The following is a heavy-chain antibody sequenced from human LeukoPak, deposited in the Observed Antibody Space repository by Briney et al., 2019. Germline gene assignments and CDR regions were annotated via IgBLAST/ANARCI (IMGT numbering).Heavy chain of an antibody. CDR3: ARDGLPITIFGVVIGSAFDI. CDR1: GFTFSSYE. V-gene: IGHV3-48*03. Sequence: PGGSLRLSCAASGFTFSSYEMNWVRQAPGKGLEWVSYISRSGSTIYYADSVKGRFTISRDNAKNSLYLQMNSLRAEDTAVYYCARDGLPITIFGVVIGSAFDIWGQGTMVTVSS. J-gene: IGHJ3*02. CDR2: ISRSGSTI. D-gene: IGHD3-3*01.